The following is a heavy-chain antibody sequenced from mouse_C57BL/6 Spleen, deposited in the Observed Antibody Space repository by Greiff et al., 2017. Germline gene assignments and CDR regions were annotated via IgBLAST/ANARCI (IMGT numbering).Heavy chain of an antibody. Sequence: VQLQQSGAELVMPGASVKLSCKASGYTFTSYWMHWVKQRPGQGLEWIGEIDPSDSYTNYNQKFKGKSTLTVDKSSSTAYMQLSSLTSEDSAVYYCARGRDYYGRSWFAYWGQGTLVTVSA. CDR2: IDPSDSYT. J-gene: IGHJ3*01. CDR1: GYTFTSYW. V-gene: IGHV1-69*01. D-gene: IGHD1-2*01. CDR3: ARGRDYYGRSWFAY.